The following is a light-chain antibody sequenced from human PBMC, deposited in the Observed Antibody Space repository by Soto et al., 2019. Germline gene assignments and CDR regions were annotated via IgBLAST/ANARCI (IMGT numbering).Light chain of an antibody. Sequence: QPVLTQPPSASGTPGQRVTISCSGSSSNIGSNTVNWYQQLPGTAPKLLIYSNDQRPSGVPDRFSGSKSGTSASLAISGLQSEDEADYYCAAWDDSLIGYVFGTGTKLTVL. J-gene: IGLJ1*01. CDR1: SSNIGSNT. CDR3: AAWDDSLIGYV. V-gene: IGLV1-44*01. CDR2: SND.